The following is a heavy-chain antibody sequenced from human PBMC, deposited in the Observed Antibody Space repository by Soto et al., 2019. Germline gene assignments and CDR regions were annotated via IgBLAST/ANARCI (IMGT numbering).Heavy chain of an antibody. J-gene: IGHJ3*02. CDR3: AKEQALDYGVFGTALAS. CDR2: INWNSANV. Sequence: EVQLVEFGGGLVQPGRSLRLSCAASGFKFDDYVMHWVRQAPGKGLEWVSAINWNSANVGYADSVKGRFTISRDNAKNSLYLQMNSLKPEDTALYYCAKEQALDYGVFGTALASWGQGTMVAVSS. V-gene: IGHV3-9*01. D-gene: IGHD4-17*01. CDR1: GFKFDDYV.